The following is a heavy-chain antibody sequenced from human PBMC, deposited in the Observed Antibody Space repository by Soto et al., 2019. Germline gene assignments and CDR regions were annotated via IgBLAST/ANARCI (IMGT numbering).Heavy chain of an antibody. J-gene: IGHJ4*02. D-gene: IGHD3-22*01. CDR2: INGDGSDI. CDR1: GFDFSNYW. Sequence: GGSLRLSCGASGFDFSNYWMHWVRQDPGKGLVWVSRINGDGSDIKYADSVKGRFTISRDNAKNTVYLQMNSLRPEDTAVYYCARDQSTGGYYPAFDYWGQGTLVTV. CDR3: ARDQSTGGYYPAFDY. V-gene: IGHV3-74*03.